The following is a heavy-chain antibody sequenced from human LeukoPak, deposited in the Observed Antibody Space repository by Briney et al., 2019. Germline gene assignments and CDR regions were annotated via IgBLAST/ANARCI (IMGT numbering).Heavy chain of an antibody. J-gene: IGHJ4*02. CDR1: GGSISSGGYS. V-gene: IGHV4-30-2*01. D-gene: IGHD4-17*01. CDR2: IYHSGST. Sequence: TSETLSLTCAVSGGSISSGGYSWSWIRQPPGKGLEWIGYIYHSGSTCYNPSLKSRVTISVDRSKDQFSLKLSSVTAADTAVYYCASMTTVTGVDHWGQGTLVTVSS. CDR3: ASMTTVTGVDH.